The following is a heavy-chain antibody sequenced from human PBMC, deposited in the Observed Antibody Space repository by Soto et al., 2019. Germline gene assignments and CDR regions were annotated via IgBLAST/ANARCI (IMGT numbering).Heavy chain of an antibody. V-gene: IGHV1-69*06. CDR3: ARVLSSYYYYYGMDV. CDR2: IIPIFGTA. D-gene: IGHD2-8*02. J-gene: IGHJ6*02. Sequence: SVKFSCKASGGTFSSYAISWVRQAPGQGLEWMGGIIPIFGTANYAQKFQGRVTITADKSTSTAYMELSSLRSEDTAVYYCARVLSSYYYYYGMDVWGQGTTVTVSS. CDR1: GGTFSSYA.